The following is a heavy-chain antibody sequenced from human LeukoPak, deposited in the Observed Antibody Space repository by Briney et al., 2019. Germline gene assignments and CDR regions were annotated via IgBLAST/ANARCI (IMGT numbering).Heavy chain of an antibody. CDR3: AREEMAATPRRIGAFDI. Sequence: SETLSLTCTLSGGSIRSYYWSWIRQPPGKGLEWIGYVFYDGDTTSNPSLKSRVTISVDTSKNQFSLRLTSVTAADTAVYYCAREEMAATPRRIGAFDIWGHGTMVTVSS. J-gene: IGHJ3*02. D-gene: IGHD5-24*01. CDR1: GGSIRSYY. CDR2: VFYDGDT. V-gene: IGHV4-59*01.